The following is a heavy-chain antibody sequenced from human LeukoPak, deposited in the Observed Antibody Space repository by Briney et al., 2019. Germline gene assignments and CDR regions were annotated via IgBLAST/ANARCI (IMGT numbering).Heavy chain of an antibody. CDR2: IYYSGST. CDR1: SGSISSYY. V-gene: IGHV4-59*01. Sequence: PSETLSLTCTVSSGSISSYYWSWIRQPPGRGLEWIGYIYYSGSTNYNPSLKSRVTISVDTSKNQFSLKLSSVTAADTAVYSCSYSMISSVYYYYMDVWGKGTTVTVSS. D-gene: IGHD3-22*01. J-gene: IGHJ6*03. CDR3: SYSMISSVYYYYMDV.